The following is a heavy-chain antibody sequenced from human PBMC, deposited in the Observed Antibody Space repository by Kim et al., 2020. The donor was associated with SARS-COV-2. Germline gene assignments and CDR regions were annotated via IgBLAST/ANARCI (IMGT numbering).Heavy chain of an antibody. CDR2: IFFSKNS. Sequence: SETLSLTCSVSGDSITNYYWSWFRQPPGKRLEYIGSIFFSKNSEYNPSLKSRVSMSIDTSKNQFSLQLTSVTAADSAIYYCARDLGIVSGPFDLWGQGTPVTVSS. CDR3: ARDLGIVSGPFDL. V-gene: IGHV4-59*13. D-gene: IGHD3-16*01. J-gene: IGHJ5*01. CDR1: GDSITNYY.